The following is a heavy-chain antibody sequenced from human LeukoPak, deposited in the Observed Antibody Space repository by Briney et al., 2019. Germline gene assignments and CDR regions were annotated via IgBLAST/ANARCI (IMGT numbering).Heavy chain of an antibody. Sequence: SSETLSLTCTVSGGSISSYYWSWIRQPPGKGLEWIGYIYYSGSTNYNPSLKSRVTISVDTSKNQFSLKLSSVTAADTAVYYCARYSSFTRIYLDYWGQGTLVTVSS. CDR1: GGSISSYY. J-gene: IGHJ4*02. CDR3: ARYSSFTRIYLDY. CDR2: IYYSGST. V-gene: IGHV4-59*01. D-gene: IGHD2-21*01.